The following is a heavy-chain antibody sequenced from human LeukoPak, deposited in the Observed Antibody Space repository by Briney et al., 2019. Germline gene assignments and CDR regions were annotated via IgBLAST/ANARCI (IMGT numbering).Heavy chain of an antibody. CDR1: GFTFSSYA. Sequence: GGSLRLSCAASGFTFSSYAMSWVRQAPGKGLEWVSAISGSGGSTYYADSVKGRFTISRDNSKNTLYLQMNSLRAEDTAVYYCAKDSFTMVRGTIYYFDYWGQGTLVTVSS. CDR3: AKDSFTMVRGTIYYFDY. CDR2: ISGSGGST. J-gene: IGHJ4*02. D-gene: IGHD3-10*01. V-gene: IGHV3-23*01.